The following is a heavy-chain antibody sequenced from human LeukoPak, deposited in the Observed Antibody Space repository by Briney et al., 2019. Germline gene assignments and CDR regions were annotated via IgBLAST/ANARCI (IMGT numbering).Heavy chain of an antibody. J-gene: IGHJ4*02. V-gene: IGHV3-48*03. CDR1: GFTFSTFE. CDR3: VREVVGATTEANFDL. Sequence: GGSLRLSCAASGFTFSTFEMNWVRQAPGKGLEWISNISRRGRSMYYAESVKGRFTISRDNANNSLYLHMNSLRAEDMAVYYCVREVVGATTEANFDLWGQGTLVSVSS. D-gene: IGHD1-26*01. CDR2: ISRRGRSM.